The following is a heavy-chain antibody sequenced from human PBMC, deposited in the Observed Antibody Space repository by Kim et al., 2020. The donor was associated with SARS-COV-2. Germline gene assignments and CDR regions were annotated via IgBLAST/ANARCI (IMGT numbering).Heavy chain of an antibody. Sequence: SETLSLTCTVSGGSVSSGSYYWSWIRQPPGKGLEWIGYIYYSGSTNYNPSLKSRVTISVDTSKNQFSLKLSSVTAADTAVYYCARDSLNYYGSGSYYAVADWGQGTLVTVSS. CDR3: ARDSLNYYGSGSYYAVAD. V-gene: IGHV4-61*01. D-gene: IGHD3-10*01. CDR1: GGSVSSGSYY. CDR2: IYYSGST. J-gene: IGHJ4*02.